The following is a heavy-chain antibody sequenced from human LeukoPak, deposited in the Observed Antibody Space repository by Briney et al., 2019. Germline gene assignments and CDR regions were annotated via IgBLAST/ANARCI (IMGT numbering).Heavy chain of an antibody. CDR1: GGSISSYY. CDR2: IYYSGST. D-gene: IGHD6-13*01. J-gene: IGHJ5*02. CDR3: ARHGGTAYSSSWYNWFDP. Sequence: PSQTLSLTCTVSGGSISSYYWSWIRQPPGKGLEWIGYIYYSGSTNYNPSLKSRVTISVDTSKNQFSLKLSSVTAADTAVYYCARHGGTAYSSSWYNWFDPWGQGTLVTVSS. V-gene: IGHV4-59*08.